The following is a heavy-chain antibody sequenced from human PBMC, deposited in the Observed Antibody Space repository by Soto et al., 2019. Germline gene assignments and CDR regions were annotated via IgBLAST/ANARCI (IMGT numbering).Heavy chain of an antibody. CDR1: GFTFNYYC. Sequence: EVQLVESEGGLVQRGGSLRLSCAASGFTFNYYCMHWVRQAPGQGLVWVSHIHSDGSTTTYAVSVKGRFTISRDNAKNTLSPQMRSPRADDTAVYYCVRGGIGGVDQWRQGTTVTVAS. J-gene: IGHJ3*01. D-gene: IGHD2-8*02. V-gene: IGHV3-74*01. CDR3: VRGGIGGVDQ. CDR2: IHSDGSTT.